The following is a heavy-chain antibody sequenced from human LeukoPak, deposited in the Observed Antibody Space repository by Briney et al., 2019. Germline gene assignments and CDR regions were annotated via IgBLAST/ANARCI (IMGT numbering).Heavy chain of an antibody. CDR1: GGSISSYY. CDR3: AGCSGGSCYSRAFDI. Sequence: SETLSLTCTVSGGSISSYYWSWIRQPPGKGLEWIGYIYYSGSTNYTPSLKSRVTISVDTSKNQFSLKLSSVTAADTAVYYCAGCSGGSCYSRAFDIWGQGTMVTVSS. CDR2: IYYSGST. V-gene: IGHV4-59*01. D-gene: IGHD2-15*01. J-gene: IGHJ3*02.